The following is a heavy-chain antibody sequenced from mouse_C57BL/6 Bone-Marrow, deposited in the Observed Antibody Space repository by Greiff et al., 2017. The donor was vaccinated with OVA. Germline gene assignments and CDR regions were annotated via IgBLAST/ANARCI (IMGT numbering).Heavy chain of an antibody. CDR3: ARVGSNYGNYVSYYYAMDY. V-gene: IGHV1-84*01. J-gene: IGHJ4*01. Sequence: VQLQQSGPELVKPGASVKISCKASGYTFTDYYINWVKQRPGQGLEWIGWIYPGSGNTKYNEKFKDKATLTVDTSSSTAYMQLSSLTSEDSAVYYCARVGSNYGNYVSYYYAMDYWGQGTSVTVSS. D-gene: IGHD2-1*01. CDR1: GYTFTDYY. CDR2: IYPGSGNT.